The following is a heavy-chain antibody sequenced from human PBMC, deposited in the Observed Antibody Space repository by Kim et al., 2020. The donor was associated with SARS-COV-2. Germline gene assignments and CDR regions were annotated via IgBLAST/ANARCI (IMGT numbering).Heavy chain of an antibody. J-gene: IGHJ4*02. CDR1: GFTFSSYS. CDR3: AREYSSGWAYFDY. V-gene: IGHV3-21*01. Sequence: GGSLRLSCAASGFTFSSYSMNWVRQASGKGLEWVASISSGSSYIYYADSVKGRFTISRDNAKNSLYLQMNSLRAEDTGVYYCAREYSSGWAYFDYWGQGT. D-gene: IGHD6-19*01. CDR2: ISSGSSYI.